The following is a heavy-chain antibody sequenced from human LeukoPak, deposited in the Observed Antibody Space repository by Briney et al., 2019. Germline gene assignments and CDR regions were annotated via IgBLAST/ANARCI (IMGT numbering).Heavy chain of an antibody. Sequence: ASVKVSCKASGYTFTSYDINWVRQATGQGLEWMGWMNPNSGNTGYAQKFQGRVTITRNTSISTAYMELSSLRSEDTAVYYCARKYSGYDPYYYYYMDVWGKGTTVTVS. CDR1: GYTFTSYD. V-gene: IGHV1-8*03. D-gene: IGHD5-12*01. CDR3: ARKYSGYDPYYYYYMDV. J-gene: IGHJ6*03. CDR2: MNPNSGNT.